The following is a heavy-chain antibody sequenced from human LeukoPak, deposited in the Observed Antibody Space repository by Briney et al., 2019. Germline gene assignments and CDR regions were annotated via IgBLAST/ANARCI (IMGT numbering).Heavy chain of an antibody. CDR3: AKDAQRGFDFSNSLES. CDR2: IWNDGTDK. CDR1: GFTFSHYG. J-gene: IGHJ4*02. Sequence: GGSLRLSCATSGFTFSHYGMHWVRQAPGKGLEWVAVIWNDGTDKYYGDSVKGRFTISRDNSKNTVYLQMNSVRVEDTAVYYCAKDAQRGFDFSNSLESWGQGTLVTVSS. D-gene: IGHD4-11*01. V-gene: IGHV3-33*06.